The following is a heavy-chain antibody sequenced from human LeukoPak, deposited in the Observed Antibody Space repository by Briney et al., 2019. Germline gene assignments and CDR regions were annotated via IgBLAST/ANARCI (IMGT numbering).Heavy chain of an antibody. D-gene: IGHD2-8*02. V-gene: IGHV3-23*01. CDR3: AKGRGYCTGASCYSDY. J-gene: IGHJ4*02. CDR2: ISGSDGST. CDR1: GFTFSNYV. Sequence: GGSLRLSCTASGFTFSNYVMSWVRQAPGKGLEWVSTISGSDGSTYYADSVKGRFTISRDNSENTLYLQMNSLRVEDTAIYYCAKGRGYCTGASCYSDYWGQGTLVTVSS.